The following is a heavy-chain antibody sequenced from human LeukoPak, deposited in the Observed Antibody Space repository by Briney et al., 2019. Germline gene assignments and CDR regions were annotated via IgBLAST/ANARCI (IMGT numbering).Heavy chain of an antibody. CDR1: GFTFSHYG. CDR3: AKGSIPAAVTYYMDV. Sequence: GGSLRLSCAASGFTFSHYGVHWVRQAPGRGLEWLAFIGFGGTNKYYADSVQGRFSISRDNSKNTLFVQMNSLRIEDTAVYFCAKGSIPAAVTYYMDVWGEGTTVTVSS. CDR2: IGFGGTNK. V-gene: IGHV3-30*02. D-gene: IGHD2-2*01. J-gene: IGHJ6*03.